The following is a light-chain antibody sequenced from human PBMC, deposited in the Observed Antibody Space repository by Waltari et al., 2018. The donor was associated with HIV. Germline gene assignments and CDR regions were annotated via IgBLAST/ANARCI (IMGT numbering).Light chain of an antibody. Sequence: DIQLTQSPSFLSASVGDRDTVACRASQDISDFLAWYQQKPGTAPRLLIYDASTLYSGVPSRFRGSGSGTEFTLTISSLQPEDFASYYCQQLHTFPLTFGGGTKV. J-gene: IGKJ4*01. CDR2: DAS. V-gene: IGKV1-9*01. CDR3: QQLHTFPLT. CDR1: QDISDF.